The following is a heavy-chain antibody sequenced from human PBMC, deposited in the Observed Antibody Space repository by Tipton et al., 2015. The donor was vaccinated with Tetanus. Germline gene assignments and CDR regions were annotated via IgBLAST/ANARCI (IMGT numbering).Heavy chain of an antibody. D-gene: IGHD6-6*01. V-gene: IGHV4-30-2*05. Sequence: LRLSCAVSGVSIRNGGYSWNWIRQPAGKGLEWIGYTYHTGGTYYNPSLKSRVTISVDTPKNQFSLNLRSVTAADTAVYYCARDQGGGRVVRLNWFDPWGQGALVTVSS. J-gene: IGHJ5*02. CDR2: TYHTGGT. CDR3: ARDQGGGRVVRLNWFDP. CDR1: GVSIRNGGYS.